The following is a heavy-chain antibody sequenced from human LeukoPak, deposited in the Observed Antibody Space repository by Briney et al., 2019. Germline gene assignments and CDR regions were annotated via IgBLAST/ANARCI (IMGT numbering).Heavy chain of an antibody. CDR3: ARDLLGPYTSTWPYDYHGMDV. CDR1: GGTFSNYS. D-gene: IGHD6-13*01. V-gene: IGHV1-69*06. Sequence: SVKVSCKLSGGTFSNYSISWVRQAPGLGLEWVGGIIPIFGTSNYAQKFHGRVTIIADTSTNTAYMELISLRSEDTAVYYCARDLLGPYTSTWPYDYHGMDVWGKGTTVTVSS. J-gene: IGHJ6*04. CDR2: IIPIFGTS.